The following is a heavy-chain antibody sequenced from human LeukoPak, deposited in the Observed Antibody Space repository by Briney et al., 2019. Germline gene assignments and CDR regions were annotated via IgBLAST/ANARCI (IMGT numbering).Heavy chain of an antibody. CDR1: GYTFTSYG. Sequence: ASVKVSCKASGYTFTSYGISWVRQAPGQGLEWMGWISAYNGNTNYAQKLQGRVTMTTDTSTSTAYMELRSLRSDDTAVYYCARDYRSSWYAYYYGMDVWGQGTTVTVSS. CDR2: ISAYNGNT. CDR3: ARDYRSSWYAYYYGMDV. D-gene: IGHD6-13*01. J-gene: IGHJ6*02. V-gene: IGHV1-18*01.